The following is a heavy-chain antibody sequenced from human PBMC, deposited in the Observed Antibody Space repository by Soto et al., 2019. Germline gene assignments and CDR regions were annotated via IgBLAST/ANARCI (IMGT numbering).Heavy chain of an antibody. CDR1: GASVSGGSYY. J-gene: IGHJ4*02. CDR3: ASMGPGRVDGGGYGVMDY. D-gene: IGHD1-26*01. CDR2: IYYSGST. Sequence: QVQLQESGPGLVRPSETLSLTCTVSGASVSGGSYYWSWLRQPPGKGLEWIGYIYYSGSTNYNSSLKSRVTLSLDTSKNHFSLKLSSVTAADTAFYYCASMGPGRVDGGGYGVMDYWGQGTLVTVSS. V-gene: IGHV4-61*03.